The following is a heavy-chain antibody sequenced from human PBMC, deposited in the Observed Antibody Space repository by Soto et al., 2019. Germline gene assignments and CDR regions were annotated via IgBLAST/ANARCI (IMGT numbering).Heavy chain of an antibody. Sequence: QVQLVESGGGVVQPGGSLRLSCEVSGFSFRSFGMHWVRQAPGKGLEWVAVISHEGSYKHYADSVKGRFTISRDDSKSTLYLQMNSLRAEEDTAVYYCAKEGGYGDRIADDYYYYGMDVWGQGTTVTVSS. J-gene: IGHJ6*02. V-gene: IGHV3-30*18. CDR2: ISHEGSYK. CDR1: GFSFRSFG. D-gene: IGHD4-17*01. CDR3: AKEGGYGDRIADDYYYYGMDV.